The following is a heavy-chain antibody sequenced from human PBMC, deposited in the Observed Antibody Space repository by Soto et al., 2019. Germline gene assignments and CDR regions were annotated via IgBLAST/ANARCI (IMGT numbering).Heavy chain of an antibody. CDR2: IRSKAYGGTT. V-gene: IGHV3-49*04. CDR1: AFTFGDYA. CDR3: TRPRSGY. Sequence: GGSRRLSCTASAFTFGDYAMIWVRQAPGKGLEWIGFIRSKAYGGTTEYAASVKGRFTISRYDSKRIAYMQINSLKTEDTAVSYCTRPRSGYWGQGTLVNVSS. J-gene: IGHJ4*02.